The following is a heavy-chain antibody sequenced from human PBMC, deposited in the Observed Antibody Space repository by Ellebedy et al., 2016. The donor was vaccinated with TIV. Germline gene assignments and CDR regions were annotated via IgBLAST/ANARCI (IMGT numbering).Heavy chain of an antibody. D-gene: IGHD4-23*01. Sequence: GGSLRLXXAASGFTFSDYYMSWIRQAPGKGLEWVANIKQDGSEKHYADSVKGRFTISRDNSKNTLYLQMNSLRAEDTAVYYCWAGMNTVADLLDYWGQGTLVTVSS. CDR2: IKQDGSEK. V-gene: IGHV3-7*01. J-gene: IGHJ4*02. CDR1: GFTFSDYY. CDR3: WAGMNTVADLLDY.